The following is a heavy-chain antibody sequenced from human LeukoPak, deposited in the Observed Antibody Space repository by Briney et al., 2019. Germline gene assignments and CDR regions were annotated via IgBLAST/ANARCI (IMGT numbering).Heavy chain of an antibody. J-gene: IGHJ4*02. CDR1: GFPFSSYS. V-gene: IGHV3-23*01. D-gene: IGHD6-13*01. Sequence: GGSLRLSCAASGFPFSSYSMSWVRQAPGKGLEWVSDIVGTTGTTYYADSVKGRFTISRDKSKNTLYLEMNSLRAEDTAVYYCAKDLSSWLPGVFDYWGQGTLVTVSS. CDR2: IVGTTGTT. CDR3: AKDLSSWLPGVFDY.